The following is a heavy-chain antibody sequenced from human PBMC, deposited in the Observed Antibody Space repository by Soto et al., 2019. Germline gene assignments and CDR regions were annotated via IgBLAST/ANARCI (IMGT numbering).Heavy chain of an antibody. CDR3: ATRPFRGPADY. J-gene: IGHJ4*02. D-gene: IGHD3-16*01. CDR2: VGGRGGDT. Sequence: GSLRLSCVASGFPFSSYAMRWVRQAPGKGLAWVSAVGGRGGDTYYADIMRGRFTVSRDNAHNTLYLQLNSLRAEDTAIYYCATRPFRGPADYWGQGILVTV. V-gene: IGHV3-23*01. CDR1: GFPFSSYA.